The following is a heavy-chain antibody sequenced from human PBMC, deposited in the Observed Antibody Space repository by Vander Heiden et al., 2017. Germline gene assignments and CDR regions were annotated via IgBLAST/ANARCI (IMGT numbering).Heavy chain of an antibody. Sequence: EVQLLESGGGLVQPGGSLRLSCAASGFTFRSYAMSGVRQAPGKGLEWVSAMSGRGGSTYYADSVKGRFTISRDNSKNTLYLQMNSLRAEDTAVYYCAKDDGSSWYGMDVWGQGTTGTVAS. CDR1: GFTFRSYA. V-gene: IGHV3-23*01. CDR2: MSGRGGST. D-gene: IGHD6-13*01. CDR3: AKDDGSSWYGMDV. J-gene: IGHJ6*02.